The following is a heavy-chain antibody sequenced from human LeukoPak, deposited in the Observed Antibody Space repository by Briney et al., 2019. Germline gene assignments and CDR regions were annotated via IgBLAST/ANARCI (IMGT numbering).Heavy chain of an antibody. CDR1: GFTFNSFG. CDR2: ISFDGSIK. D-gene: IGHD4-11*01. V-gene: IGHV3-30*18. Sequence: PGRSLRLSCAASGFTFNSFGMHWVRQAPGKGLEWVAVISFDGSIKYFADSVKGRFSISRDNSKNTLDLQMNSLRAEDTAVYYCAKDFHTVTTFDYWGQGTLVTVSS. J-gene: IGHJ4*02. CDR3: AKDFHTVTTFDY.